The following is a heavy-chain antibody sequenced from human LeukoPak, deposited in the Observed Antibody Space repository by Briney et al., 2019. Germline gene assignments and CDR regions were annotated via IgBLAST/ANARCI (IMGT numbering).Heavy chain of an antibody. D-gene: IGHD6-19*01. CDR3: ARDSNGIAVFDY. V-gene: IGHV3-21*01. CDR2: ISSSSSYI. CDR1: GFTFSNYG. Sequence: PGGSLRLSCAASGFTFSNYGMHWVRQAPGKGLEWVSSISSSSSYIYYADSVKGRFTISRDNAKNSLYLQMNSLRAEDTAVYYCARDSNGIAVFDYWGQGTLVTVSS. J-gene: IGHJ4*02.